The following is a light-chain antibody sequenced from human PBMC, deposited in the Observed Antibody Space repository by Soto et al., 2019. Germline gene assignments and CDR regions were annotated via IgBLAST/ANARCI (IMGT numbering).Light chain of an antibody. CDR3: QQTYSTLLT. V-gene: IGKV1-39*01. Sequence: DIQMTQSPSSLSSSVGDRVTITCRASQSISNYLYWYQQKAGKAPKLLIYAASSLESGVPSRFSGGGSGPDFTLTISSLQPEDFATYYCQQTYSTLLTFGGGTKVEI. J-gene: IGKJ4*01. CDR1: QSISNY. CDR2: AAS.